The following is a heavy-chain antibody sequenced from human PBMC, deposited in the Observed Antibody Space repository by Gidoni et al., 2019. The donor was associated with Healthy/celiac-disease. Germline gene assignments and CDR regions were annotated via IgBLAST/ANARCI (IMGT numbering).Heavy chain of an antibody. CDR1: GYTFTSYY. D-gene: IGHD5-18*01. Sequence: QVQLVQSGAEVKKPGASVKVSCKASGYTFTSYYMHWVRQAPGQGLEWMGIINPSGGSTSYAQKFQGRVTMTRDTSTSTVYMELSSLRSEDTAVYYCARGGYSYGKPAPPYDYWGQGTLVTVSS. CDR2: INPSGGST. CDR3: ARGGYSYGKPAPPYDY. V-gene: IGHV1-46*01. J-gene: IGHJ4*02.